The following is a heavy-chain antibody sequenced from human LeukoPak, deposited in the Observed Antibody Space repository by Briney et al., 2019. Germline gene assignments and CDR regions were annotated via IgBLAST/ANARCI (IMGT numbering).Heavy chain of an antibody. D-gene: IGHD3-10*01. J-gene: IGHJ6*02. Sequence: SETLSLTCTVSGGSISSYYWSWIRQPPGKGLEWIGYIYYSGSTNYNPSLKSRVTISVDTSKNQFSLKLSSVTAADTAVYYCARRGWAGGMDVWGQGTTVTVSS. CDR2: IYYSGST. CDR3: ARRGWAGGMDV. CDR1: GGSISSYY. V-gene: IGHV4-59*08.